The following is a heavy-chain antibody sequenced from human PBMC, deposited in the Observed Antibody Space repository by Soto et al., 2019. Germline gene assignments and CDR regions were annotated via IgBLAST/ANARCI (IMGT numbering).Heavy chain of an antibody. Sequence: PGGSLRLSCTASGFTFGDYAMSWFRQAPGKGLEWVGFIRSKAYGGTTEYAASVKGRFTISRDDSKSIAYLQMNSLKTEDTAVYYCTRDGVGATHPPDAFDIWGQGTMVTVSS. CDR2: IRSKAYGGTT. D-gene: IGHD1-26*01. CDR3: TRDGVGATHPPDAFDI. J-gene: IGHJ3*02. V-gene: IGHV3-49*03. CDR1: GFTFGDYA.